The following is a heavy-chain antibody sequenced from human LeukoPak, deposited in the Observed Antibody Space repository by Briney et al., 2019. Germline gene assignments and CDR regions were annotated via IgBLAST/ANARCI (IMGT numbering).Heavy chain of an antibody. D-gene: IGHD6-13*01. Sequence: ASVKVSCKASGYTFTSYYMHWVRQAPGQGLEWMGIINPSGGSTSYAQKFQGRVTMTRDTSTSTVYMELSSLRSEDTAVYYCARGSNQDYSSSWYYFDYWGQGTLVTVSS. CDR2: INPSGGST. CDR3: ARGSNQDYSSSWYYFDY. V-gene: IGHV1-46*01. J-gene: IGHJ4*02. CDR1: GYTFTSYY.